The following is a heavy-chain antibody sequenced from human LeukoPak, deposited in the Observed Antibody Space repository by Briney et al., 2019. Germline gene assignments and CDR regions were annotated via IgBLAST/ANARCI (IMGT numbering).Heavy chain of an antibody. J-gene: IGHJ4*02. CDR3: ASSPAGYSSGSLDY. V-gene: IGHV3-53*01. CDR1: GFTVSSNY. CDR2: IYSGGST. Sequence: GGSLRLSCAASGFTVSSNYMSWVRQAPGKGLEWVSVIYSGGSTYYADSVKGRFTISRDNSKNTLYLQMNSLRAEDTAVYYCASSPAGYSSGSLDYWGQGALVTVSS. D-gene: IGHD6-19*01.